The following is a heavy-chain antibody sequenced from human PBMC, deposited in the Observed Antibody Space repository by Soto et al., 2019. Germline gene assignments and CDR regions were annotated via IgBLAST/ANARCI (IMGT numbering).Heavy chain of an antibody. CDR3: ARNVYYYASGSGGMDV. D-gene: IGHD3-10*01. CDR2: INHSGST. Sequence: PSETLSLTCAVYGGSFSGYYWSWIRQPPGKGLEWIGEINHSGSTNYNPSLKSRVTISVDTSKNQFSLKLSSVTAADTAVYYCARNVYYYASGSGGMDVWGQGTTVTLSS. CDR1: GGSFSGYY. J-gene: IGHJ6*02. V-gene: IGHV4-34*01.